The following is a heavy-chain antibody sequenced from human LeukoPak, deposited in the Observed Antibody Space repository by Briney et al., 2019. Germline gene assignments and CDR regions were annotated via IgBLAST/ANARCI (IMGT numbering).Heavy chain of an antibody. CDR2: IWSDGSSK. CDR1: GFTFSSYG. CDR3: VRDVWGDRDSYFDY. V-gene: IGHV3-33*01. Sequence: GGSLRLSCAASGFTFSSYGMHWVRQAPGKGLEWVAVIWSDGSSKHYADSVKGRFTISRDNSKNTLYLQMNSLRAEDTAVYYCVRDVWGDRDSYFDYWGQGALVTVSS. J-gene: IGHJ4*02. D-gene: IGHD2-21*01.